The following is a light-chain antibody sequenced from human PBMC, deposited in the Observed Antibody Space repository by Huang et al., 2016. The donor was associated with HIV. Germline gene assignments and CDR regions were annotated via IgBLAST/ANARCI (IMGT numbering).Light chain of an antibody. Sequence: TFDWTPITGMYTRLAWYQQAPGQAPGLLFSGISCRATGVPARFSDRGSGTEFTLTISGVQSEDFGVYYCQQYYDWPPITFGQGTRLEI. J-gene: IGKJ5*01. V-gene: IGKV3-15*01. CDR3: QQYYDWPPIT. CDR1: TGMYTR. CDR2: GIS.